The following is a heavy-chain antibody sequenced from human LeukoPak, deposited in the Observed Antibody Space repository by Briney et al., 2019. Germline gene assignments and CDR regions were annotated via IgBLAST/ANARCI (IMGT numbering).Heavy chain of an antibody. CDR1: GDSISIGDYR. CDR3: AREVSCSSTSCYGAFDI. J-gene: IGHJ3*02. CDR2: IYYSGST. D-gene: IGHD2-2*01. Sequence: SETLSLTCSVSGDSISIGDYRWSWIRQSPGKGLEWIGYIYYSGSTNYNPSLKSRVTISVDTSKNQFSLKLSSVTAADTAVYYCAREVSCSSTSCYGAFDIWGQGTMVTVSS. V-gene: IGHV4-61*08.